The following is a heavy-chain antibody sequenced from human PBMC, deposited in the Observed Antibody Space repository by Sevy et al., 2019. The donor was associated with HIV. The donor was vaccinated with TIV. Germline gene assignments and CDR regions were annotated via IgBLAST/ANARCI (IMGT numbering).Heavy chain of an antibody. J-gene: IGHJ6*02. CDR1: GGSISSGGYY. CDR2: IYYSGTT. V-gene: IGHV4-31*03. D-gene: IGHD3-3*01. Sequence: SETLSLTCTVSGGSISSGGYYWTWIRQHPGKGLEWMGYIYYSGTTYYNPSLKSRVTISVDTSKNQFSLKLSSVTAADTAVYYCARWHDFWSGYYTGYYYGMDVWGQGTTVTVSS. CDR3: ARWHDFWSGYYTGYYYGMDV.